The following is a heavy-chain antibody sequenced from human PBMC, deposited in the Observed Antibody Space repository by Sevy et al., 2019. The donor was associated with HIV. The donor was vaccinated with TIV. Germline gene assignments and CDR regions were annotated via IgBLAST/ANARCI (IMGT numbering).Heavy chain of an antibody. Sequence: ASVKASCKASGYTFTSYDINWVRQATGQGLEWMGWMNPNSGNTGYAQKFQGRVTITRNTSISTAYMELSSLRSEDTAVYYCARGLYGSGSYYRKRGESYYYYMDVWGKGTTVTVSS. CDR1: GYTFTSYD. J-gene: IGHJ6*03. CDR2: MNPNSGNT. CDR3: ARGLYGSGSYYRKRGESYYYYMDV. V-gene: IGHV1-8*03. D-gene: IGHD3-10*01.